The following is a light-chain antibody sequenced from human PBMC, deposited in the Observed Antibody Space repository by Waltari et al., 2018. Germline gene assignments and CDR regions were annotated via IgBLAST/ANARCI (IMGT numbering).Light chain of an antibody. CDR2: DAS. V-gene: IGLV3-21*04. Sequence: YVLTQPPSVSVAPGKTAKITCGGTNIASKPVLWYQQRPGQAPVLVIHDASDRPSRIPERFSGSNSGNTATLAISRVEAGDEADYYCQVWDRSSDQVVFGGGTKMAVL. CDR1: NIASKP. CDR3: QVWDRSSDQVV. J-gene: IGLJ2*01.